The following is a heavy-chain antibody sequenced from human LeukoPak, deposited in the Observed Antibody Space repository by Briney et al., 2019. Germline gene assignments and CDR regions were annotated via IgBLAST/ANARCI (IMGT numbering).Heavy chain of an antibody. D-gene: IGHD1-14*01. CDR2: TSAYNGNT. Sequence: ASVKVSCKASGYTFTSYGISRVRQAPGQGLEWMGWTSAYNGNTNYAQKLQGRVTMTTDTSTSAAYMELRSLRSDDTAVYYCARPEPTWRYAFDIWGQGTMVTVSS. V-gene: IGHV1-18*01. CDR3: ARPEPTWRYAFDI. J-gene: IGHJ3*02. CDR1: GYTFTSYG.